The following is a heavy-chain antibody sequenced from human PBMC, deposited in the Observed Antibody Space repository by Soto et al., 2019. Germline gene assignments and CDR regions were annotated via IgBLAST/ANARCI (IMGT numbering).Heavy chain of an antibody. V-gene: IGHV1-2*04. CDR3: ARGRYDFWSGYPRDYYYYYGMDV. Sequence: ASVKVSCKASGYTFTGYYMHWVRQAPGQGLEWMGWINPNSGGTNYAQKFQGWVTMTRDTSISTAYTELSRLRSDDTAVYYCARGRYDFWSGYPRDYYYYYGMDVWGQGTTVTVSS. CDR2: INPNSGGT. CDR1: GYTFTGYY. J-gene: IGHJ6*02. D-gene: IGHD3-3*01.